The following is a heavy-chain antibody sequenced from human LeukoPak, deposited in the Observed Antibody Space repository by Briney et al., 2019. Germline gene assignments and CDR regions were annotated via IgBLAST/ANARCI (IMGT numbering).Heavy chain of an antibody. Sequence: PGGSLRPSCAASGFTFSSYWMSWVRQAPGKGLEWVANIKADGNDKYYVDSVKGRFTISRDNAKNSLYLQMNSLRAEDTAVYYCASLGYCSSTSCPYYYYYMDVWGKGTTVTVSS. CDR2: IKADGNDK. D-gene: IGHD2-2*01. CDR3: ASLGYCSSTSCPYYYYYMDV. V-gene: IGHV3-7*01. J-gene: IGHJ6*03. CDR1: GFTFSSYW.